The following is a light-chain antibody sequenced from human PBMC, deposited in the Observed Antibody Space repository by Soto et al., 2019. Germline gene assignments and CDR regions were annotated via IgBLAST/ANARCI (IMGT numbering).Light chain of an antibody. V-gene: IGKV1-27*01. CDR1: QGINNY. CDR2: SAS. CDR3: QKYDRAPRT. J-gene: IGKJ1*01. Sequence: DIQMPQSPSSLSASVGDSFTITCRASQGINNYLAWYQQKPGKVHVLLIYSASTLKSGVPSRFSGRGAGTDFTLTISSLQPEDFATYYCQKYDRAPRTVGQGTKVDIK.